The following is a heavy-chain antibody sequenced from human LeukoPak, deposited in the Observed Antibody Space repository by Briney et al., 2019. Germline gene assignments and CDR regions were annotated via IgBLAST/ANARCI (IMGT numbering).Heavy chain of an antibody. D-gene: IGHD3-3*01. CDR1: GYTFTSYA. J-gene: IGHJ6*02. Sequence: ASVKVSCKASGYTFTSYAMHWVRQAPGQGLEWMGWISAYNGNTNYAQKLQGRVTMTTDTSTSTAYMELRSLRSDDTAVYYCAREPYDFWSGYYSGGGYYGMDVWGQGTTVTVSS. CDR3: AREPYDFWSGYYSGGGYYGMDV. CDR2: ISAYNGNT. V-gene: IGHV1-18*01.